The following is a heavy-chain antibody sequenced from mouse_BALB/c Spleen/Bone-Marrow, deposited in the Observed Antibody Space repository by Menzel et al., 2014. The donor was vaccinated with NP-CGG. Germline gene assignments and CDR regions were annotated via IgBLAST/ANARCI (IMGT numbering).Heavy chain of an antibody. CDR1: GYTFSSYW. J-gene: IGHJ2*01. V-gene: IGHV1-9*01. D-gene: IGHD2-14*01. Sequence: VHLVESGAELMKPGASVKISCKATGYTFSSYWIEWVKQRPGHGLEWIGEILPGRGSTNYNEKFKGKATFTADTSSNTAYMQLSSLTSEDSAVYYCERYYRYDYWGQGTTLTVSS. CDR2: ILPGRGST. CDR3: ERYYRYDY.